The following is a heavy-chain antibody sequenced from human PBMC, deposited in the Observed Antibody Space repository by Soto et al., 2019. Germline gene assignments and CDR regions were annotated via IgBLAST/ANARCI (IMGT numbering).Heavy chain of an antibody. CDR2: IDNAGSSA. CDR3: TRINEYYYDSSGSFRVP. J-gene: IGHJ4*02. Sequence: GGSLRLSCAASGFTFSIYWMHWVRQAPGKGPVWVSRIDNAGSSARYADSVKGRFTISRDNAKNTVYLQMNSLRAEDTAVYYCTRINEYYYDSSGSFRVPWGQGTLVTVSS. CDR1: GFTFSIYW. V-gene: IGHV3-74*01. D-gene: IGHD3-22*01.